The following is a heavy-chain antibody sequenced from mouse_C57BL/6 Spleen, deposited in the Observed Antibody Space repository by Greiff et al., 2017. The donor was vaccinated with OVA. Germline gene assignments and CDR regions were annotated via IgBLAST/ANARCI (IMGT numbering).Heavy chain of an antibody. D-gene: IGHD1-1*01. CDR1: GFSLTSYG. CDR3: ARKYYGSSYNAMDY. Sequence: VKVVESGPGLVQPSQSLSITCTVSGFSLTSYGVHWVRQSPGKGLEWLGVIWSGGSTDYNAAFISRLSISKDNSKSQVFFKMNSLQADDTAIYYCARKYYGSSYNAMDYWGQGTSVTVSS. J-gene: IGHJ4*01. CDR2: IWSGGST. V-gene: IGHV2-2*01.